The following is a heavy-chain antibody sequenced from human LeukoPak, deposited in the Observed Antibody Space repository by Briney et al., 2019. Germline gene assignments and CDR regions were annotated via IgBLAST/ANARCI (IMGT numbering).Heavy chain of an antibody. CDR2: INPNNGGT. CDR1: GYTFTRYY. Sequence: ASVKVSCKASGYTFTRYYMHWVRQAPGQGLEWMGWINPNNGGTNYAQKFQGRVTMTRDTSISTAYMELSRLRSDDTAIYYCASSSGYPYYYYMDVWGKGTTVTVSS. D-gene: IGHD3-22*01. J-gene: IGHJ6*03. V-gene: IGHV1-2*02. CDR3: ASSSGYPYYYYMDV.